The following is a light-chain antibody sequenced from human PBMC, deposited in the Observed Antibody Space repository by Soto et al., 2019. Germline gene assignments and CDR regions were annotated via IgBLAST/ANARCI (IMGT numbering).Light chain of an antibody. CDR1: QSISRY. CDR3: QQYDNLPLT. J-gene: IGKJ4*01. Sequence: IQMTQSPSSLSASVGDRVTITCLASQSISRYLNWYQQKSGKAPKLLIYDASDLETGVPSRFSGSGSGTDFTFTINSLQPEDIATYYCQQYDNLPLTFGGGTKVDI. CDR2: DAS. V-gene: IGKV1-33*01.